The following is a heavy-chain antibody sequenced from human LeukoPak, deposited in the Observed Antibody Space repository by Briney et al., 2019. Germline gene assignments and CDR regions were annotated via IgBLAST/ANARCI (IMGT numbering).Heavy chain of an antibody. CDR1: GGSISSGSYY. J-gene: IGHJ3*02. V-gene: IGHV4-61*02. Sequence: SETLSLTCTVSGGSISSGSYYWSWIRQPAGKGLEWIGRIYTSGSTNYNPSLKSRVTISVDTSKNQFSLKLSSVTAADTAVYYCARGDTDAFDIWGQGTMVTVSS. CDR3: ARGDTDAFDI. CDR2: IYTSGST.